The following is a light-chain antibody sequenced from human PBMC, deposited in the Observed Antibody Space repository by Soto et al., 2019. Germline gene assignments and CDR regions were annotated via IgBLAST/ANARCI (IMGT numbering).Light chain of an antibody. CDR2: DAS. J-gene: IGKJ5*01. CDR3: QQVAHSPIT. Sequence: EIVMTQSPGTLSLSPGERATLSCRASQTVRNNYLAWYQQKPGQAPRLLIYDASSRATGIPDRFSGGGSGTDFTLTISRLEPEDFAVYYCQQVAHSPITFGQGTRLEIK. V-gene: IGKV3-20*01. CDR1: QTVRNNY.